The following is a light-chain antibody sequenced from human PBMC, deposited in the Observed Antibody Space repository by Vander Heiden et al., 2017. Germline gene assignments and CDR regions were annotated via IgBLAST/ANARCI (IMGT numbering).Light chain of an antibody. CDR3: QQYYSTPPVT. CDR2: WAS. Sequence: EIVMTQSPDSLAVSLGERATINCKSSQNILYTSNNKYYLAWYQQKPGQPPKLLIYWASTRQSGVPDRFSGSGSGTDFTLTISSLQAEDVAVYYCQQYYSTPPVTFGQGTRLEMK. CDR1: QNILYTSNNKYY. V-gene: IGKV4-1*01. J-gene: IGKJ5*01.